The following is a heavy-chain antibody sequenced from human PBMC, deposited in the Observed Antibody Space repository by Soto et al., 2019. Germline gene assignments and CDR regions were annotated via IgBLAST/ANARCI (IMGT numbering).Heavy chain of an antibody. D-gene: IGHD3-22*01. Sequence: GPSVKVSCKASGYTFTGYYMHWVRQAPGQGLEWMGWINPNSGGTNYAQKFQGRVTMTRDTSISTAYMELSRLRSDDTAVYYCARVRSITMIVVVINDAFDIWGQGTMVTVSS. V-gene: IGHV1-2*02. CDR2: INPNSGGT. J-gene: IGHJ3*02. CDR1: GYTFTGYY. CDR3: ARVRSITMIVVVINDAFDI.